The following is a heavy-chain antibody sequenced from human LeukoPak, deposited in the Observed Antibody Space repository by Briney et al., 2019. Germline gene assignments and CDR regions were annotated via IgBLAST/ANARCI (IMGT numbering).Heavy chain of an antibody. CDR2: IYYSGST. Sequence: SETLSLTCTVSGDSISNYYWSWIRQPPGKGLEWIGYIYYSGSTNYNPSLKSRVTISVDTSKNQSSLKLSSVTAADTAVYYCARHYYDSTHDAFDIWGQGTMVTVSS. CDR3: ARHYYDSTHDAFDI. D-gene: IGHD3-22*01. V-gene: IGHV4-59*13. J-gene: IGHJ3*02. CDR1: GDSISNYY.